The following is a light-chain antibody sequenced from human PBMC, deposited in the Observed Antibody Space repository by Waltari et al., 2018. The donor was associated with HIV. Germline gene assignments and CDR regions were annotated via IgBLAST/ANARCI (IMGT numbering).Light chain of an antibody. J-gene: IGKJ2*01. V-gene: IGKV3-20*01. CDR2: DAS. CDR1: QTINNNY. Sequence: EPVLTQSPGTLSLSSGERATLSCRAGQTINNNYLPWYQHKPGLPPRLLIYDASTRAAGIPDRFSGGGSGTDFTLTISRLEPEDFAIYFCQQYEASPPMYTFGQGTRLEV. CDR3: QQYEASPPMYT.